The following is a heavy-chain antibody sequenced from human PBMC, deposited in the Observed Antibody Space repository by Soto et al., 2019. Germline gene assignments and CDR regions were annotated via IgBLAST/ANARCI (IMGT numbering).Heavy chain of an antibody. D-gene: IGHD6-19*01. CDR1: GFTFSSYW. J-gene: IGHJ4*02. Sequence: GGSLRLSCAASGFTFSSYWMSWVRQAPGKGLEGVANIKQDGSENYYVESVKGRFTISRDNAKNSLYLQMNSLRAEDTAVYYCARDADASIAVAGSGGMDFDYWGQGTLVTVSS. V-gene: IGHV3-7*01. CDR2: IKQDGSEN. CDR3: ARDADASIAVAGSGGMDFDY.